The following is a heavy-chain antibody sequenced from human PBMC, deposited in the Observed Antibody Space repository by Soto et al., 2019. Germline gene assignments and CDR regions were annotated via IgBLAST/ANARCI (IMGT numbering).Heavy chain of an antibody. D-gene: IGHD2-15*01. CDR3: ARELLPYCSGGSCYFYYYYGMDV. CDR1: GGTFSSYA. V-gene: IGHV1-2*02. Sequence: ASVKVSCKASGGTFSSYAISWVRQAPGQGLEWMGWINPNSGGTNYAQKFQGRVTMTRDTSINTAYMELSRLRSDDTAVYYCARELLPYCSGGSCYFYYYYGMDVWGQGTTVTVSS. J-gene: IGHJ6*02. CDR2: INPNSGGT.